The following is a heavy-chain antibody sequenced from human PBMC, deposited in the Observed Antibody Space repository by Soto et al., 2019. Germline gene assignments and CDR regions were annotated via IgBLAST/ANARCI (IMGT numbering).Heavy chain of an antibody. CDR3: AREDWFDP. V-gene: IGHV1-3*01. CDR1: GYTFTSYA. Sequence: SAKVSCKASGYTFTSYARHWVRQAHGQRLEWMGWINAGNGNTKYSQKFQGRVTITRDTSASTAYMELSSLRSEDTAVYYCAREDWFDPWGQGTLVTVSS. CDR2: INAGNGNT. J-gene: IGHJ5*02.